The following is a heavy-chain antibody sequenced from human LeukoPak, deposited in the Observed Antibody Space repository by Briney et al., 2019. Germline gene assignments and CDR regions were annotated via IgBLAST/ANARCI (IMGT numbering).Heavy chain of an antibody. CDR2: ISAYNGNT. CDR1: GYTFTSYG. CDR3: ARDGQWLVKGDFDY. D-gene: IGHD6-19*01. Sequence: ASVKVSCKASGYTFTSYGISWVRQAPGQGPEWMGWISAYNGNTNYAQKLQGRVTMTTDTSTSTAYMELRSLRSDDTAVYYCARDGQWLVKGDFDYWGQGTLVTVSS. J-gene: IGHJ4*02. V-gene: IGHV1-18*01.